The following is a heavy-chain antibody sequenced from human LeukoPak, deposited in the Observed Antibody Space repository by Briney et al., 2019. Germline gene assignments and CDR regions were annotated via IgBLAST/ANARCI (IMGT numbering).Heavy chain of an antibody. D-gene: IGHD2-2*01. Sequence: GASVKVSCKASGYTFTSYDINWVRQATGQGLEWMGWMNPNSGNTGYAQKFQGRVTMTRNTSISTAYMELSSLRSEDTAVYYCAREGADIVVVPAAPSTHYGMDVWGQGTTVTVSS. CDR3: AREGADIVVVPAAPSTHYGMDV. J-gene: IGHJ6*02. CDR1: GYTFTSYD. V-gene: IGHV1-8*01. CDR2: MNPNSGNT.